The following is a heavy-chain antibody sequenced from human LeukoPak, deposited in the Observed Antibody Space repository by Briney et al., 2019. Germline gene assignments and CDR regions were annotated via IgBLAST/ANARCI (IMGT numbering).Heavy chain of an antibody. CDR3: AREGAVRGRSPMGFTHY. J-gene: IGHJ4*02. CDR1: GYSFTGYY. D-gene: IGHD3-10*01. V-gene: IGHV1-2*06. Sequence: ASVKVSCKASGYSFTGYYMHWVRQAPGQGLEWMGRINPNSGGTNYAQKFQGGVTMTRDTSISTAYMELSRLRSDDTAVYYCAREGAVRGRSPMGFTHYWGQGTLVTVSS. CDR2: INPNSGGT.